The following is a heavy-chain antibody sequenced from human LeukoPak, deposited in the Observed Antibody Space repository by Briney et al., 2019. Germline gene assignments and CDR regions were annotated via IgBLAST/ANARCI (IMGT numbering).Heavy chain of an antibody. Sequence: GGSLRLSCAASGFTFSSYWMSWVRQAPGKGLEWVANIKQDGSEKYYVDSVKGRFTISRDNAKNSLYLQMSSLRAEDTAVYYCARDYYDFWSGYQPNWFDPWGQGTLVTVSS. CDR3: ARDYYDFWSGYQPNWFDP. CDR2: IKQDGSEK. V-gene: IGHV3-7*01. CDR1: GFTFSSYW. J-gene: IGHJ5*02. D-gene: IGHD3-3*01.